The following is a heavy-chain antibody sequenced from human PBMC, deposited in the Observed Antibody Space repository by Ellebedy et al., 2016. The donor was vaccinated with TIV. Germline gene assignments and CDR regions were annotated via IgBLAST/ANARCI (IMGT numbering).Heavy chain of an antibody. Sequence: MPSETLSLTCTVSAGSISSYYWSWIRQPPGKGLEWIGYIYYSGSTNYNPSLKSRVTISVDTSKNQFSLKLSSVTAADTAVYYCARARSVAGIYYYYGMDVWGQGTTVTVSS. CDR2: IYYSGST. CDR3: ARARSVAGIYYYYGMDV. V-gene: IGHV4-59*01. D-gene: IGHD6-19*01. CDR1: AGSISSYY. J-gene: IGHJ6*02.